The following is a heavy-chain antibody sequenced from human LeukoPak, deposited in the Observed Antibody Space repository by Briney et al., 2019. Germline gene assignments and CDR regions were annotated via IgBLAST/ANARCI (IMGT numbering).Heavy chain of an antibody. Sequence: GEPLRLSCTASGFTFGDYAMNWVRQAPGKGLEWVGFIKSKTYEGTSAYAASVKGRFTISREDSKNIAYLQMNSLKTEDTAVYYCSRQIRATTDYFDYWGKGTLVTVST. V-gene: IGHV3-49*04. CDR2: IKSKTYEGTS. J-gene: IGHJ4*02. CDR1: GFTFGDYA. CDR3: SRQIRATTDYFDY. D-gene: IGHD5-12*01.